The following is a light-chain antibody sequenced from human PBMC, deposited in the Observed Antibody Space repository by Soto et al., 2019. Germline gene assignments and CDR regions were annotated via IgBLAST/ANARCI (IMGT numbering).Light chain of an antibody. V-gene: IGKV3-15*01. CDR3: QQYNNWPRT. Sequence: EIVMTQSPATLSVSTGERATLSCRASQSVSSNLAWYQQKPGHAPRLLIYGASTRATGIPARFSGSGSGTEFTLTISSLQSEDFAVYYCQQYNNWPRTFGQGTKVDIK. CDR2: GAS. J-gene: IGKJ1*01. CDR1: QSVSSN.